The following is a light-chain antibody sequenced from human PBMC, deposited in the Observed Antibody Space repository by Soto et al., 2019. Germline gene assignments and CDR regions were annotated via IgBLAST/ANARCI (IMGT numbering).Light chain of an antibody. J-gene: IGLJ1*01. CDR3: FSHRGGDSHV. CDR2: GVT. CDR1: SSDVGAYNY. Sequence: QSALTQPASVSGSPGQSITISCTGTSSDVGAYNYVSWYQQYPGKAPKLMIYGVTNRPSGVSNRFSGSKTGNTASLTISGLQAEDEADYYCFSHRGGDSHVFGTGTKVNVL. V-gene: IGLV2-14*01.